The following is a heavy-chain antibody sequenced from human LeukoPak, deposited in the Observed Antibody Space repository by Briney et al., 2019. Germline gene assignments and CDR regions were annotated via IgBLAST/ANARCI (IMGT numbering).Heavy chain of an antibody. CDR2: ISSSGSTI. Sequence: PGGPLTLPCAASGFTFSSYEMNWLRQAPGKGLEGVSYISSSGSTIYYAASVKGRFTISRDNAKNSLYLQMNSLRAEDTAVYYCARRLGYCSSTSCHNWFDPWGQGTLVTVSS. D-gene: IGHD2-2*01. CDR1: GFTFSSYE. CDR3: ARRLGYCSSTSCHNWFDP. V-gene: IGHV3-48*03. J-gene: IGHJ5*02.